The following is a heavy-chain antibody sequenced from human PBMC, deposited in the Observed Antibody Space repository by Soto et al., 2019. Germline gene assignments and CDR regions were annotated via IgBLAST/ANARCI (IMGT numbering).Heavy chain of an antibody. V-gene: IGHV3-48*02. CDR3: AQGGDSAGWGIDF. Sequence: VQLVVSGGGLVQPGGSLRLSCVGSGFMFDSYPMNWVRQAPGKGLEWVSYINSGSDSIYYAESVKGRFTISRHNSRNSLSLQMNSLSDEDTAVYYCAQGGDSAGWGIDFWGQGTLVTVAS. CDR1: GFMFDSYP. J-gene: IGHJ4*02. CDR2: INSGSDSI. D-gene: IGHD6-19*01.